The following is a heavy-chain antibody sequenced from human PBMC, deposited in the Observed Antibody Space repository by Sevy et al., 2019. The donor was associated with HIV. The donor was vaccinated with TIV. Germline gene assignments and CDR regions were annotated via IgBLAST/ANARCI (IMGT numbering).Heavy chain of an antibody. J-gene: IGHJ4*01. Sequence: GGSLRLSCAASRFTFSNYNMDWVRQAPGKGLEWVSYISFSSNTIYYADSVKGRFTISRDNAKKSLYLQMNSLRAEDTAVYYCARHQLRVSATGFDYWGHGTLVTVSS. CDR2: ISFSSNTI. D-gene: IGHD6-13*01. CDR3: ARHQLRVSATGFDY. V-gene: IGHV3-48*01. CDR1: RFTFSNYN.